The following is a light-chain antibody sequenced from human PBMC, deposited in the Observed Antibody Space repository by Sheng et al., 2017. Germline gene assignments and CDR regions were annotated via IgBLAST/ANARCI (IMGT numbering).Light chain of an antibody. V-gene: IGLV2-14*03. CDR1: SSDVGGYNF. Sequence: QSALSQPASVSGSPGQSITISCTGTSSDVGGYNFVSWYQHHPGKAPKLMIYDVSNRPSGVSDRFSGSKSGNTASLTISGLQPEDEADYYCSSYVTSSMFYVFGTGTKVTVL. CDR3: SSYVTSSMFYV. J-gene: IGLJ1*01. CDR2: DVS.